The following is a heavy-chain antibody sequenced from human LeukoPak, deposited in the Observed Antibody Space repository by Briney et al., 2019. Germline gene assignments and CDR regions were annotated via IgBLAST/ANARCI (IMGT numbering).Heavy chain of an antibody. Sequence: KPSQTLSLTCTVSGGSISSGGYYWSWIRQHPGKGLEWIGYIYYSGSTYYNPSLKSRVTIPVDTSKNQFSLKLSSVTAADTAVYYCARDTPYDSSGYYYVSTWGQGTLVTVSS. CDR3: ARDTPYDSSGYYYVST. J-gene: IGHJ5*02. CDR1: GGSISSGGYY. CDR2: IYYSGST. V-gene: IGHV4-31*03. D-gene: IGHD3-22*01.